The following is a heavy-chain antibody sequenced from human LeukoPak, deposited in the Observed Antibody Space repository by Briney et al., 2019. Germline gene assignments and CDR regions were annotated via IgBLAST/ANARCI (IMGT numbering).Heavy chain of an antibody. Sequence: SETLSLTCTVSGGSTSSGDYYWSWIRQPPGKGLEWIGYIYYSGSTYYNPSLKSRVTISVDTSKNQFSLKLSSVTAADTAVYYCARGSYISAYYYGSGSPAPYYFDYWGQGTLVTVSS. D-gene: IGHD3-10*01. V-gene: IGHV4-30-4*01. CDR2: IYYSGST. J-gene: IGHJ4*02. CDR1: GGSTSSGDYY. CDR3: ARGSYISAYYYGSGSPAPYYFDY.